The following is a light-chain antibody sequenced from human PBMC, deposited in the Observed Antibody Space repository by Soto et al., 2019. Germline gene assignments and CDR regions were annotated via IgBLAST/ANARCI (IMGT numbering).Light chain of an antibody. Sequence: QSALTQPASVSGSPGLSITISCTGTSSDVGGYNYVSWYQQDPGKAPKLMIYDVSNRPSGVSNRFSGSKSGNTASLTIAGLQAEDEADYYCSSYTSSSTRLKVFGTRTKVTVL. CDR3: SSYTSSSTRLKV. V-gene: IGLV2-14*01. CDR1: SSDVGGYNY. CDR2: DVS. J-gene: IGLJ1*01.